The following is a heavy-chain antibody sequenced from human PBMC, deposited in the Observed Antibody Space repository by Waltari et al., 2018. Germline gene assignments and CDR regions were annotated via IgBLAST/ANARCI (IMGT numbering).Heavy chain of an antibody. V-gene: IGHV4-4*07. CDR3: ARDSTPRGVPAAASYYYYYMDV. D-gene: IGHD2-2*01. Sequence: QVQLQESGPGLVKPSETLSLTCPVSGGSLSSYYWSWIRPPAGKGLGWIGRIYTSGSTNYNPSLKSRVTMSVDTSKNQFSLKLSSVTAADTAVYYCARDSTPRGVPAAASYYYYYMDVWGKGTTVTISS. CDR2: IYTSGST. J-gene: IGHJ6*03. CDR1: GGSLSSYY.